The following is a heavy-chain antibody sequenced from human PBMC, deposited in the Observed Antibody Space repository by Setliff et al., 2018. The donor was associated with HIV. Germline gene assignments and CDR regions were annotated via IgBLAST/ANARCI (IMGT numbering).Heavy chain of an antibody. CDR3: ARDLLGDPDAFDI. V-gene: IGHV7-4-1*02. D-gene: IGHD3-16*01. CDR2: INTKTGTP. J-gene: IGHJ3*02. Sequence: ASVKVSCKASGYTFTSYAINWVRQAPGQGLECMGWINTKTGTPRYAQAFRGRFVISSDTSVTTSYLQIKSLKAEDTAVYYCARDLLGDPDAFDIWGQGTQVTVSS. CDR1: GYTFTSYA.